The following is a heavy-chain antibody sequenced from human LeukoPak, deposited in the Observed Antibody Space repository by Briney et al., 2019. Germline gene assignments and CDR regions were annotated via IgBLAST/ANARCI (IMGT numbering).Heavy chain of an antibody. J-gene: IGHJ3*02. CDR2: IRPSGDNT. CDR1: GFTFSSYD. D-gene: IGHD3-3*01. CDR3: ARGHRRTVFGVVIRTLGAFDI. Sequence: PGGSLRLSCAASGFTFSSYDMTWVRQAPGRGLEWVSSIRPSGDNTYYGDSVKGRFTISRDNAKNTLSLQMNSLRTDDTAVYYCARGHRRTVFGVVIRTLGAFDIWGQGTMVTVSS. V-gene: IGHV3-23*01.